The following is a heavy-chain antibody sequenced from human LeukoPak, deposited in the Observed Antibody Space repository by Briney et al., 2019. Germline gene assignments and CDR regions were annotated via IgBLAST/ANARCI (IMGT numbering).Heavy chain of an antibody. J-gene: IGHJ6*02. Sequence: SETLSLTCTVSGGSISSYYWSWIRQPAGKGLEWIGRIYTSGSTNYNPSLKSRVTMSVDTSKNQFSLKLSSVTAADTAVYYCARNPLVVPAAIEYYGMDVWGQGTTVTVSS. D-gene: IGHD2-2*01. CDR2: IYTSGST. CDR1: GGSISSYY. CDR3: ARNPLVVPAAIEYYGMDV. V-gene: IGHV4-4*07.